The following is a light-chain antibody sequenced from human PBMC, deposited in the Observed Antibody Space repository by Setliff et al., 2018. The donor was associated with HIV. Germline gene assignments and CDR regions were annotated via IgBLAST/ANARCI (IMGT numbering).Light chain of an antibody. CDR3: CSYAGSSTFV. CDR2: EVN. CDR1: NNDVGGYDY. J-gene: IGLJ1*01. V-gene: IGLV2-23*02. Sequence: QSVLTQPASVSGSPGQSIAISCTGTNNDVGGYDYVSWYQQLPGKAPKVMIFEVNKRPSGVSHRFSGSKSGNTASLTISGLQAEDEADYYCCSYAGSSTFVFGTGTKVTVL.